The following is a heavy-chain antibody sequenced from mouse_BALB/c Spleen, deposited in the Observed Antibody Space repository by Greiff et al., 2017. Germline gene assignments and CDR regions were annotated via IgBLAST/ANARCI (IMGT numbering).Heavy chain of an antibody. D-gene: IGHD2-1*01. CDR1: GDSITSCY. V-gene: IGHV3-8*02. Sequence: EVKLMESGPSLVKPSQTLSLTCSVTGDSITSCYWNWIRKFPGKKLEYMGYISYSGSTYYNPSLKSRISITRDTSKNQYYLQLNTVTTEDTATYYCARYGNKTPSFAYWGQGTLVTVSA. CDR3: ARYGNKTPSFAY. CDR2: ISYSGST. J-gene: IGHJ3*01.